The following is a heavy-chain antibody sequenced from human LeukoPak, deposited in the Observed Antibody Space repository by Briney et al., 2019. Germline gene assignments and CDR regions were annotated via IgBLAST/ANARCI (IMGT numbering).Heavy chain of an antibody. V-gene: IGHV4-59*08. D-gene: IGHD5-18*01. J-gene: IGHJ6*02. CDR3: ARRRGYSYGYYYYGMDV. CDR2: IYYNGST. CDR1: GGSISSYY. Sequence: SETLSLTCTVSGGSISSYYWSWIRQPPGKGLEWIGYIYYNGSTNYNPSLKSRVTISVDTSKNQFSLKLSSVTAADTAVYYCARRRGYSYGYYYYGMDVWGQGTTVTVSS.